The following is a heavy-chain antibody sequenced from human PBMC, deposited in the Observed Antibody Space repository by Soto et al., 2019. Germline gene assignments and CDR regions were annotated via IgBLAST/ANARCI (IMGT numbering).Heavy chain of an antibody. CDR2: ISSSSSYI. D-gene: IGHD2-21*01. CDR3: ARDYFVYCGGECRLSYSYGIDA. V-gene: IGHV3-21*01. J-gene: IGHJ6*02. Sequence: WSLRLSCAASAFTFSSYNMNWVRQAPGKGLEWVSSISSSSSYIYYADAVKGRFTFSRDNAKNSLYLQMNSLRAEDTAVYYCARDYFVYCGGECRLSYSYGIDAWGQGTTVTVSS. CDR1: AFTFSSYN.